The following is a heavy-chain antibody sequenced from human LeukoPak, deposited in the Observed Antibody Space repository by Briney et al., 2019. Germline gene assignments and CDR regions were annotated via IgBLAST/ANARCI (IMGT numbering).Heavy chain of an antibody. Sequence: SETLSLTCTVSGYSISSGYYWGWIRQPPGKGLEWIGSIYHSGSTYYNPSLKSRVTISVDTSKNQFSLKLSSVTAADTAVYYCARSFRDWGQGTLVTVSS. CDR3: ARSFRD. CDR2: IYHSGST. V-gene: IGHV4-38-2*02. D-gene: IGHD3-16*02. CDR1: GYSISSGYY. J-gene: IGHJ4*02.